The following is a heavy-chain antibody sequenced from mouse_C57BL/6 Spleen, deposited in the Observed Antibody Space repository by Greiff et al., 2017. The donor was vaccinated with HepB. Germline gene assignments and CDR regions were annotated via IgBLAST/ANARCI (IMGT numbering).Heavy chain of an antibody. Sequence: EVQLQQSGPELVKPGASVKISCKASGYTFTDYYMNWVKQSHGKSLEWIGDINPNNGGTSYNQKFKGKATLTVDKSSSTAYMELRSLTSEDSAVYYSAKNYGSSSRWYFDVWGTGTTVTVSS. CDR3: AKNYGSSSRWYFDV. CDR1: GYTFTDYY. CDR2: INPNNGGT. D-gene: IGHD1-1*01. J-gene: IGHJ1*03. V-gene: IGHV1-26*01.